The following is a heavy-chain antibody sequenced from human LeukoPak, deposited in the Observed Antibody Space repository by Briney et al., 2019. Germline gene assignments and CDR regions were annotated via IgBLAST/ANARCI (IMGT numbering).Heavy chain of an antibody. CDR3: ARASIRGDDY. Sequence: SETLSLTCAVYGGSFSGYYWSWIRQPPGKGLEWIGEINHSGSTNYNPSLKSRVTISVDTSKNQFSLKLGSVTAADTAVYYCARASIRGDDYWGQGTLVTVSS. CDR1: GGSFSGYY. J-gene: IGHJ4*02. V-gene: IGHV4-34*01. D-gene: IGHD3-10*01. CDR2: INHSGST.